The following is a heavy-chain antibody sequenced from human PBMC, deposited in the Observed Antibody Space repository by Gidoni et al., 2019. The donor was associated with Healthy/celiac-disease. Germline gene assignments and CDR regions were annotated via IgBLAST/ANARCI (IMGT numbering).Heavy chain of an antibody. V-gene: IGHV3-66*01. J-gene: IGHJ6*02. D-gene: IGHD6-13*01. CDR2: IYSGGST. CDR1: GCTVSSNY. CDR3: ARDGIAAAGGYYYGMDV. Sequence: EVQLVESGGGLVQPGGSLRLSCAASGCTVSSNYMSWVRQAPGKGLEWVSVIYSGGSTYYADSVKGRFTISRDNSKNTLYLQMNSLRAEDTAVYYCARDGIAAAGGYYYGMDVWGQGTTVTVSS.